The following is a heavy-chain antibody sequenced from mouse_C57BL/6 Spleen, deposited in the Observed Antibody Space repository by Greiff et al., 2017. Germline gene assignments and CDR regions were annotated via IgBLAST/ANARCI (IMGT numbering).Heavy chain of an antibody. CDR2: IYPRDGST. D-gene: IGHD2-4*01. J-gene: IGHJ3*01. V-gene: IGHV1-78*01. CDR1: GYTFTDHT. Sequence: VQLVESDAELVKPGASAKISCKVSGYTFTDHTIHWMKQRPEQGLEWIGYIYPRDGSTKYNEKFKGKATLTADKSSSTAYMQLNSLTSEDSAVYFCAKDIYYDYDGGFAYWGQGTLVTVSA. CDR3: AKDIYYDYDGGFAY.